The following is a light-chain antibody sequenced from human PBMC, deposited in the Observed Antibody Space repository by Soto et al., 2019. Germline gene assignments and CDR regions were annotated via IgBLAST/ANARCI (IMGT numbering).Light chain of an antibody. V-gene: IGKV1-5*03. Sequence: DIQMTQSPSTLSASVGDRVTITCRASQSISSWLAWYQQKPGQAPKVLIYKASSLESGVPSRFSGSGSGTEFTLTFSSLQPDDFATYYCQQYNSYPFTFGPGTKVDIK. CDR1: QSISSW. CDR2: KAS. J-gene: IGKJ3*01. CDR3: QQYNSYPFT.